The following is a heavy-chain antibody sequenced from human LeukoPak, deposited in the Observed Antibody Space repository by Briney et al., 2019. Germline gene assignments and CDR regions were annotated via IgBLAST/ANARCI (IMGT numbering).Heavy chain of an antibody. V-gene: IGHV3-9*03. CDR2: IRWNSSTI. D-gene: IGHD3/OR15-3a*01. CDR1: GFTFDNYS. Sequence: PGRSLRLSCATSGFTFDNYSMHWVRQAPGKGLEWVSGIRWNSSTINYADSVKGRFTISRDNAKNSLYMQMKSLRAEDMALYYCAKGDWGDNWGQGTLVTVSS. J-gene: IGHJ4*02. CDR3: AKGDWGDN.